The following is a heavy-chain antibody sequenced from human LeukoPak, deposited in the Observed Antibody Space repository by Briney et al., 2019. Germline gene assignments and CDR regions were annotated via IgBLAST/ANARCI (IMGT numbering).Heavy chain of an antibody. D-gene: IGHD1-26*01. CDR3: ARGGNYWPQWWFDP. J-gene: IGHJ5*02. CDR2: IYYTGST. V-gene: IGHV4-59*01. Sequence: PSETLSLTCTVSGGSISAYYWSWIRQPPGKGLEWIGYIYYTGSTSYNPSLKSRVTMSLDASKNQFSLELNSVTPADTAVYYCARGGNYWPQWWFDPWGRGTLVSVSS. CDR1: GGSISAYY.